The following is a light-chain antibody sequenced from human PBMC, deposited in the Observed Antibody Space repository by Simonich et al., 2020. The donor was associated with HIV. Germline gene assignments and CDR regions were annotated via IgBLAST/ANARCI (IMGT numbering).Light chain of an antibody. CDR1: SSDIGGYNL. CDR2: EGS. V-gene: IGLV2-14*02. Sequence: QSALTQPAYVSGSPGQSITISCPGSSSDIGGYNLVSWYQQHPGKAPKVMIYEGSKRPSGVSNRFSGSKSGNTASLTISGLQAEDEADYYCSSYTSSSTPYVFGTGTKVTVL. J-gene: IGLJ1*01. CDR3: SSYTSSSTPYV.